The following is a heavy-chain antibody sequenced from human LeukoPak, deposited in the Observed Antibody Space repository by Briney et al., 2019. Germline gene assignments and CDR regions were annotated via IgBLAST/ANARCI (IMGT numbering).Heavy chain of an antibody. CDR3: ARARGSSWSEYYYYGMDV. Sequence: GGSLRLSCAASGFTFSSYAMHWVRQAPGKGLEWVAVISDDGSNKYYADSVKGRFTISRDNSKNTLYLQMNSLRAEDTAVYYCARARGSSWSEYYYYGMDVWGQGTTVTVSS. CDR1: GFTFSSYA. J-gene: IGHJ6*02. CDR2: ISDDGSNK. V-gene: IGHV3-30-3*01. D-gene: IGHD6-13*01.